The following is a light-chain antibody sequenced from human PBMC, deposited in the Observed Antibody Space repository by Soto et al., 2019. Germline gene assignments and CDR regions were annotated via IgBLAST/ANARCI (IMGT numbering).Light chain of an antibody. CDR1: QSISSY. Sequence: DIQMTQSPSSLSASGGDRVTITCRASQSISSYLNWYQQKPGKAPKLLIYAASSLQSGVPSRFSGSGSGTDFTLTISSLQPEDFATYYCQQSYSTPYTFGQGNKLEIK. CDR3: QQSYSTPYT. J-gene: IGKJ2*01. CDR2: AAS. V-gene: IGKV1-39*01.